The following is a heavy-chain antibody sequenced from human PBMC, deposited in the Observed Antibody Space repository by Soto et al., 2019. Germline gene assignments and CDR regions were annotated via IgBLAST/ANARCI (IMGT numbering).Heavy chain of an antibody. CDR1: GGTFGRYA. CDR2: INAGFGAT. J-gene: IGHJ6*02. CDR3: ATDCSGGSCYGASGMDV. D-gene: IGHD2-15*01. Sequence: QVQLEQSGAEVQKPGSSVKVSCKASGGTFGRYAISWVRRAPGQSLEWMGQINAGFGATDLAQMFQGRVTITADKSTTTVYMELSSLRSDDTAVYYCATDCSGGSCYGASGMDVWGQGTTVTVSS. V-gene: IGHV1-69*06.